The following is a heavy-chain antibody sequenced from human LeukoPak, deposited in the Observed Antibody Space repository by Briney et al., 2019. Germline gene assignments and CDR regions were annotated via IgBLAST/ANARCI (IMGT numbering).Heavy chain of an antibody. V-gene: IGHV3-21*01. J-gene: IGHJ4*02. D-gene: IGHD3-10*01. CDR3: ARESYYGSVNFDY. CDR2: ISSSSSDI. Sequence: PGGSLRLSCAASGFTFSSYSMNWVRQAPGKGLEWVSSISSSSSDIYYADSVKGRFTISRDNAKNSLYLQMNSLRAEDTAVYYCARESYYGSVNFDYWGQGTLVTVSS. CDR1: GFTFSSYS.